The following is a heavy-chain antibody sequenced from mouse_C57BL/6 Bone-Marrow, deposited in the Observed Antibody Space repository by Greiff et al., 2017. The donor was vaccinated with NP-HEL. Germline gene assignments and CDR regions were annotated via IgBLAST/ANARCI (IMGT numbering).Heavy chain of an antibody. D-gene: IGHD1-1*01. J-gene: IGHJ1*03. CDR1: GYTFTSYG. CDR3: IHYYGSSYDWYFDV. Sequence: VQLQESGAELARPGASVKLSCKASGYTFTSYGISWVKQRTGQGLEWIGEIYPRSGTTYYNEKFKGKATLTADKSSSTAYMELRSLTSEDSAVYFCIHYYGSSYDWYFDVWGTGTTVTVSS. V-gene: IGHV1-81*01. CDR2: IYPRSGTT.